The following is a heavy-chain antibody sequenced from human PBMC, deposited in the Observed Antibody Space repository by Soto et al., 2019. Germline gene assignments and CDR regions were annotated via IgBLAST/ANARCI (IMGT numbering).Heavy chain of an antibody. V-gene: IGHV5-10-1*01. CDR1: GYSFAGYW. CDR3: ARQIYDSDTGPNFQYYFDS. CDR2: IDPSDSQT. J-gene: IGHJ4*02. D-gene: IGHD3-22*01. Sequence: GESLKISCKGSGYSFAGYWITWVRQKPGKGLERMGRIDPSDSQTYYSPSFRGHVTISVTKSITTVFLQWSSLRAADTAMYYCARQIYDSDTGPNFQYYFDSWGQGTPVTVSS.